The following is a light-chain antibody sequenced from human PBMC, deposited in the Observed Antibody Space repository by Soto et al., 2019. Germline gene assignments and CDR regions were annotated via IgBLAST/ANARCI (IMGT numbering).Light chain of an antibody. Sequence: DIVMTQSPDSLAVSLGERATINCKSSQDVLYSSNNNNYLAWYQQKPGQPPKLLIYWASTRDSGVPDQFSGSGSGTDFTLTVSSLQAEDVAVYYCQQYYSTPFTFGPGTKVEIK. V-gene: IGKV4-1*01. CDR2: WAS. J-gene: IGKJ3*01. CDR1: QDVLYSSNNNNY. CDR3: QQYYSTPFT.